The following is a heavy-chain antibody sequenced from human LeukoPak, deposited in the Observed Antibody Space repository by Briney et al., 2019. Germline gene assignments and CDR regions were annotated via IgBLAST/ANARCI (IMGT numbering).Heavy chain of an antibody. V-gene: IGHV4-38-2*01. Sequence: SATLSLTCAVSGYSISRDHYWVWTRQPPGKGLEYIGNIYHSGSSHYNPSLKSRVTISVDTSNNQFSLKLNSVTAADTAVYYCARAKNPHYYYYYMDFWGRGTTVTVSS. CDR2: IYHSGSS. CDR3: ARAKNPHYYYYYMDF. CDR1: GYSISRDHY. J-gene: IGHJ6*03.